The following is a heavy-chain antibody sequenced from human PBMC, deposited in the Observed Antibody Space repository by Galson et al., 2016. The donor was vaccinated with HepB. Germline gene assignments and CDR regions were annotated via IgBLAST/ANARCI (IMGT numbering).Heavy chain of an antibody. Sequence: SLRLSCAASGFTFSKFSMDWVRQAPGKGLEWLSHIGSSGSPIYYADSVKGRFTISRDNARDSVWLQMNSLRDDDTAVYYCAKDHGGYSGFDYWGQGTLVTVSS. CDR3: AKDHGGYSGFDY. D-gene: IGHD4-23*01. V-gene: IGHV3-48*02. J-gene: IGHJ4*02. CDR2: IGSSGSPI. CDR1: GFTFSKFS.